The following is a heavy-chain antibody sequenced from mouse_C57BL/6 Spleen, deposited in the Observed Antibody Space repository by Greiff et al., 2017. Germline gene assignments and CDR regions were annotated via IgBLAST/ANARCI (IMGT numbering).Heavy chain of an antibody. CDR3: ARRGIYYGYEYYFDY. Sequence: EVQLVESGPGLVKPSQSLSLTCSVTGYSITSGYYWNWIRQFPGNKLEWMGYISYDGSNNYNPSLKNRISITRDTSKNQFFLKLNSVTTEDTATYYCARRGIYYGYEYYFDYWGQGTTLTVAS. V-gene: IGHV3-6*01. CDR2: ISYDGSN. J-gene: IGHJ2*01. D-gene: IGHD2-2*01. CDR1: GYSITSGYY.